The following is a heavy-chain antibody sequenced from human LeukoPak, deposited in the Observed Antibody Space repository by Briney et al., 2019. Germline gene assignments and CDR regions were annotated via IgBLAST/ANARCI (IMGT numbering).Heavy chain of an antibody. D-gene: IGHD3-3*01. Sequence: SETLSLTCTVSGGSISSGDYYWSWIRQHPGKGLEWIGYIYYSGSTYYNPSLKSRVTISVDTSKNQFSLKLSSVTAADTAVYCCARDPTTITIFGVIHAFDIWGQGTMVTVSS. CDR1: GGSISSGDYY. J-gene: IGHJ3*02. CDR2: IYYSGST. V-gene: IGHV4-31*03. CDR3: ARDPTTITIFGVIHAFDI.